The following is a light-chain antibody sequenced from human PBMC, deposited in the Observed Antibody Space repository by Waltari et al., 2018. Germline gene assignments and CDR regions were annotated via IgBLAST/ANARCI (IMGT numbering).Light chain of an antibody. CDR1: QSVSSY. CDR3: QQRSNWPPWT. J-gene: IGKJ1*01. V-gene: IGKV3-11*01. CDR2: DAS. Sequence: EIVLTQSQATLSLSPGARATLSCRASQSVSSYLAWYQQKPGQAPRLLIYDASNRATGIPARFSGSGSGTDFTLTISSLEPEDFAVYYCQQRSNWPPWTFGQGTKVEIK.